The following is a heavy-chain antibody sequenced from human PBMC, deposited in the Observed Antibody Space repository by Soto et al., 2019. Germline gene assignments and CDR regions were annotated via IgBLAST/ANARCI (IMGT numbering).Heavy chain of an antibody. CDR2: IYYSGST. CDR1: GGSISSGDYY. CDR3: ARLGDIVVVPAARPPLNWFDP. V-gene: IGHV4-30-4*02. D-gene: IGHD2-2*01. Sequence: SETLSLTCTVSGGSISSGDYYWSWIRQPPGKGLEWIGYIYYSGSTYYNPSLKSRVTISVDTSKNQFSLKLSSVTAADTAVYYCARLGDIVVVPAARPPLNWFDPWGQGTLVTVSS. J-gene: IGHJ5*02.